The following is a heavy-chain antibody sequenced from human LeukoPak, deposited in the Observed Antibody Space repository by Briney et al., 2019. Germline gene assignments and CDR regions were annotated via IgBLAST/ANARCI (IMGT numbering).Heavy chain of an antibody. CDR1: GYTFTGYY. CDR2: INPNSGDT. CDR3: ASDLTKRAFDY. D-gene: IGHD4/OR15-4a*01. J-gene: IGHJ4*02. Sequence: ASVKVSCKASGYTFTGYYMHGVRQAPGQGLEWMGRINPNSGDTNYAQKFQGRVTMTRDTSISTAYMELSRLRSDDTAVYYCASDLTKRAFDYWGQGTLVTVSS. V-gene: IGHV1-2*06.